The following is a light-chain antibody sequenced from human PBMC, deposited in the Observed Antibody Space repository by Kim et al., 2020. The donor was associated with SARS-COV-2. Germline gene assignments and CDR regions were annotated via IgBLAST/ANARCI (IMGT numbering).Light chain of an antibody. CDR3: NSRDSSGNHLV. Sequence: SSELTQDPAVSVALGQTVRITYQGDSLRSYYASWYQQKPGQAPVLVIYGKNNWPSGIPDRFSGSSSGNTASLTITAAQAEDEADYYCNSRDSSGNHLVFGGGTQLTVL. J-gene: IGLJ7*01. CDR2: GKN. CDR1: SLRSYY. V-gene: IGLV3-19*01.